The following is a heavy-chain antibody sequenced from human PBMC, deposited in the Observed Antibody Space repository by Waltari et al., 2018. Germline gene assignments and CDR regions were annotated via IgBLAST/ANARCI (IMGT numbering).Heavy chain of an antibody. CDR2: INPKNGDT. CDR1: GYSFTDYQPHRVRQTPRPG. Sequence: QVQLVQSGTEVKKPGASVKVSCQASGYSFTDYQPHRVRQTPRPGLDWVLQTPGQGLEWLGWINPKNGDTSYAQNFRGRVTMTRDTSINTVYMDLSGLRSDDTAVFYCARDPGPIVGAPDYWGQGTLVTVSS. V-gene: IGHV1-2*02. D-gene: IGHD1-26*01. CDR3: ARDPGPIVGAPDY. J-gene: IGHJ4*02.